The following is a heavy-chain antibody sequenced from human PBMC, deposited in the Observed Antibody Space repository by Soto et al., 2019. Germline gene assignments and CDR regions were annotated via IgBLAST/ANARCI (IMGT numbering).Heavy chain of an antibody. CDR1: GYTFTGYY. D-gene: IGHD5-18*01. CDR3: ARGGYSYGYNAFDI. V-gene: IGHV1-2*04. J-gene: IGHJ3*02. Sequence: ASVKVSCKASGYTFTGYYMHWVRQAPGQGLEWMGWINPNSGGTNYAQKFQGWVTMTRDTSISTAYMELSRLRSDDTAVYYCARGGYSYGYNAFDIWGQVTMVTVSS. CDR2: INPNSGGT.